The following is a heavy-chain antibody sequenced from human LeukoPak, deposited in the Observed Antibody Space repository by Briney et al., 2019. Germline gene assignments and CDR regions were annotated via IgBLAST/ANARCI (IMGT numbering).Heavy chain of an antibody. CDR2: ISGSGGST. V-gene: IGHV3-23*01. D-gene: IGHD2-15*01. CDR3: AAEGSDRGYYGMDV. Sequence: GGSLRLSCTASGFTFSSYAMSWVRQAPGKGLEWVSAISGSGGSTYYADSVKGRFTISRDNSKNTLYLQMNSLRAEDTAVYYCAAEGSDRGYYGMDVWGQGTTVTVSS. J-gene: IGHJ6*02. CDR1: GFTFSSYA.